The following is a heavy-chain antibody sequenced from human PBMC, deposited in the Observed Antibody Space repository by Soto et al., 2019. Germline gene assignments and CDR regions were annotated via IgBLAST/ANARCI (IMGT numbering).Heavy chain of an antibody. CDR2: INHSGST. J-gene: IGHJ4*02. CDR1: GGSFSGYY. CDR3: ARGRPRVQLERRPRKAFDY. D-gene: IGHD1-1*01. Sequence: SETLSLTCAVYGGSFSGYYWSWIRQPPGKGLEWIGEINHSGSTNYNPSLKSRVTISVDTSKNQFSLKLSSVTAADTAVYYCARGRPRVQLERRPRKAFDYWGQGTLVTVSS. V-gene: IGHV4-34*01.